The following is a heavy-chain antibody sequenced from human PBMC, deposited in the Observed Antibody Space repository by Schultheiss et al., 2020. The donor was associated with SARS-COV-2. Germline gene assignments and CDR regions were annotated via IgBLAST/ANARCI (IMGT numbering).Heavy chain of an antibody. V-gene: IGHV4-34*01. J-gene: IGHJ6*02. CDR1: GGSFSGYY. CDR2: VNHSGGT. D-gene: IGHD6-25*01. CDR3: ARHRSQRYYYYGMDV. Sequence: SETLSLTCAVYGGSFSGYYWSWIRQSPHKGLEWIGEVNHSGGTTYNPSLKSRVTISVDTSKNQFSLKLSSVTAADTAVYYCARHRSQRYYYYGMDVWGQGTTVTVSS.